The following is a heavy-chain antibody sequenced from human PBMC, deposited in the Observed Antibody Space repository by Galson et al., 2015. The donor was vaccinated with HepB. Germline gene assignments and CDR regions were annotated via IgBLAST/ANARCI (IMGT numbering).Heavy chain of an antibody. CDR3: AFKHPLGHEDYDILDYFDY. V-gene: IGHV3-30*03. CDR1: GFTFSSYG. Sequence: SLRLSCAASGFTFSSYGMHWVRQAPGKGLEWVAVISYDGSNKYYADSVKGRFTISRDNSRNTLYLQMNSLRAEDTAVYYCAFKHPLGHEDYDILDYFDYWGQGTLVTVSS. CDR2: ISYDGSNK. D-gene: IGHD3-9*01. J-gene: IGHJ4*02.